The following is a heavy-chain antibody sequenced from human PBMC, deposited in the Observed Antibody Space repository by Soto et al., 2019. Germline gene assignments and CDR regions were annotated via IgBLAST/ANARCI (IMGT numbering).Heavy chain of an antibody. D-gene: IGHD6-19*01. CDR1: GFNLSSSV. CDR2: ISVDGRND. CDR3: AKEGHTSGRCGCFNI. Sequence: GGSLRLSCEASGFNLSSSVMHWVRQAPGKRLEWLSVISVDGRNDLHAGAVKGRFTISRDISKNMVYLQMNDLRPDDTAMYFCAKEGHTSGRCGCFNIWGRGTMVTVSS. J-gene: IGHJ3*02. V-gene: IGHV3-30*18.